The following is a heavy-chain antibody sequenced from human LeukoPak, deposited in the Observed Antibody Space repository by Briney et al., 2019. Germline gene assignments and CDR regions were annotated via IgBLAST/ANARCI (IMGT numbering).Heavy chain of an antibody. J-gene: IGHJ5*02. CDR3: VRLVRGTTFDP. Sequence: GGSLRLSCAASGFMFTTYYMTWIRQAPGKGLESLSSISGSGTTIDYADSVKGRFTISRDNAKTSLFLQMNNLPAEDSAVYYCVRLVRGTTFDPWGQGALVAVSS. CDR1: GFMFTTYY. V-gene: IGHV3-11*01. D-gene: IGHD3-10*01. CDR2: ISGSGTTI.